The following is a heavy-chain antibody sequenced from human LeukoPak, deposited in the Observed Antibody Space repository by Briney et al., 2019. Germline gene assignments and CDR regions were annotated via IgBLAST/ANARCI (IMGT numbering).Heavy chain of an antibody. CDR1: GSSISSYY. J-gene: IGHJ5*02. CDR2: IYSTGST. D-gene: IGHD2-2*01. Sequence: SETLSLTCTVSGSSISSYYWSWIRQPAGKGLEWIGRIYSTGSTIYNPSLESRVTMSVDTSRNQFSLNLTSVTAADTAVYYCARDRGYCSGTTCYPRFDPWGQGTLVTVSS. V-gene: IGHV4-4*07. CDR3: ARDRGYCSGTTCYPRFDP.